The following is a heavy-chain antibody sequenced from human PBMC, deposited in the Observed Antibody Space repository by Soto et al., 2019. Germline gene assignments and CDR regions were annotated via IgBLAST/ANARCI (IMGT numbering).Heavy chain of an antibody. V-gene: IGHV4-34*01. CDR3: ATSITVFGLLIPPFDT. Sequence: SETLSLTCAVYGGSVNGYYWNWIRQPPGKGLGWIGEINHTGGTHYNPSLKSRVTMSVDTSKNQFSLRLSSVTAAETAIYYCATSITVFGLLIPPFDTWGQGTQVTVSS. CDR1: GGSVNGYY. CDR2: INHTGGT. D-gene: IGHD3-3*01. J-gene: IGHJ5*02.